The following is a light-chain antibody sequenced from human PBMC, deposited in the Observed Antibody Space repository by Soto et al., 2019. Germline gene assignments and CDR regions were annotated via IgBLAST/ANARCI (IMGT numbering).Light chain of an antibody. CDR3: SSFTSNGILV. J-gene: IGLJ2*01. V-gene: IGLV2-14*03. Sequence: QSALTQPASVSGSPGQSLTISCTGTSSDVGAYNYVSWYQQHPGKAPKLMIYDVTDRPSGVSNRFSASNSGSTASLTISGLRAEDEADYYCSSFTSNGILVFGGGTKVTVL. CDR2: DVT. CDR1: SSDVGAYNY.